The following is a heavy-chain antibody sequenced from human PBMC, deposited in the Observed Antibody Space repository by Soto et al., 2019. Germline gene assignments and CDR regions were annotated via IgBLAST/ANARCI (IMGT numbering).Heavy chain of an antibody. CDR3: ARNDYGDTPMGY. CDR2: IHYSGHT. D-gene: IGHD4-17*01. CDR1: GGSISSGDYY. J-gene: IGHJ4*02. V-gene: IGHV4-30-4*01. Sequence: QVQLQESGPGLVTPSQTLSLTCTVSGGSISSGDYYWSWIRQPPGKGLEWIGYIHYSGHTYSNPSFKSRVTISVDTSKNQFPLKLSSVTAADTAVYYCARNDYGDTPMGYWGQATLVTVSS.